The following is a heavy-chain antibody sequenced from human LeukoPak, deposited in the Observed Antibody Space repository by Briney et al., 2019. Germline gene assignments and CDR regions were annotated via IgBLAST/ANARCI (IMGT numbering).Heavy chain of an antibody. CDR3: ARDRSSGSYRDGYDY. CDR1: GFTFSDHY. D-gene: IGHD1-26*01. Sequence: GSLRLSCAASGFTFSDHYMDWVRQAPGKGLEWVGRTRNKANSYTTEYAASVKGRFTISRDDSKNSLYLQMNSLKTEDTAVYCCARDRSSGSYRDGYDYWGQGTLVTVSS. J-gene: IGHJ4*02. CDR2: TRNKANSYTT. V-gene: IGHV3-72*01.